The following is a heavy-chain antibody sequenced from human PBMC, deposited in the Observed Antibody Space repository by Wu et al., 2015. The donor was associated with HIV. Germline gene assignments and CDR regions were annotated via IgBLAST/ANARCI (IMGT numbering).Heavy chain of an antibody. CDR1: GYTFTYRY. J-gene: IGHJ5*02. CDR3: ASGRYCGGDCYSGWFDP. D-gene: IGHD2-21*01. V-gene: IGHV1-45*02. CDR2: ITPFNGNT. Sequence: QMQLVQSGAEVKKTGSSVKVSCKASGYTFTYRYLHWVRQAPGQALEWMGWITPFNGNTNYAQKFQDRVTITRDRSMSTAYMELSSLRSEDTAMYYCASGRYCGGDCYSGWFDPGAREPWSPSP.